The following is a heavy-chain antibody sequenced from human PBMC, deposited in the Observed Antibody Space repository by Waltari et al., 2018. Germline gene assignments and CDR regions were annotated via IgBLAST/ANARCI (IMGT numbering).Heavy chain of an antibody. V-gene: IGHV4-4*02. D-gene: IGHD2-15*01. CDR2: IHGSGKT. CDR3: ARDRGRGLYLDS. CDR1: GRSVTSSYW. Sequence: QVQLQESGPGRVKPSGTLSLTCAVPGRSVTSSYWWSWVRQPPGKGLEWIGQIHGSGKTHYNPSLESRVTVSMYTSNNQFTLKVTSATAADTAVYYCARDRGRGLYLDSWGQGTLVTVS. J-gene: IGHJ4*02.